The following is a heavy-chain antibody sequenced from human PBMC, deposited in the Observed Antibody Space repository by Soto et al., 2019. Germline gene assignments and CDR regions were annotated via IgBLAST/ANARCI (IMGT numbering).Heavy chain of an antibody. CDR3: ARPGRGPAAVSYYYYGMDV. J-gene: IGHJ6*02. D-gene: IGHD2-2*01. CDR1: GGTFSSYA. Sequence: QVQLVQSGAEVKKPGSSVKVSCKASGGTFSSYAISWVRQAPGQGLEWMGGIIPIFGTANYAQKFQGRVTITADESTSTAYMELSSLRSEDTAVYYCARPGRGPAAVSYYYYGMDVWGQGTTVTVSS. V-gene: IGHV1-69*12. CDR2: IIPIFGTA.